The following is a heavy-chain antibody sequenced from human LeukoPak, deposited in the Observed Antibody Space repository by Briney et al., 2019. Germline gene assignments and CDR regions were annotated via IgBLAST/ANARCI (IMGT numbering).Heavy chain of an antibody. Sequence: PSETLSLTCAVYGGSLSGYYWSWIRRPPGKGLEWIGEINHSGSTNYNPSLKRRVTISVDTSKNQFSLKLSSVTAADTAVYYCASASITRYYFDYWGQGTLVTVSS. CDR3: ASASITRYYFDY. D-gene: IGHD4-11*01. CDR2: INHSGST. J-gene: IGHJ4*02. CDR1: GGSLSGYY. V-gene: IGHV4-34*01.